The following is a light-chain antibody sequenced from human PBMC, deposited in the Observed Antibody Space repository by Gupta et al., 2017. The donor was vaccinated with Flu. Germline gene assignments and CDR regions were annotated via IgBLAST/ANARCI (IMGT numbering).Light chain of an antibody. V-gene: IGKV3-20*01. J-gene: IGKJ2*01. Sequence: EIVLTQSPGTLSLSPGARATLSCRASQSVNHNLLTWYQQKPGQAPRLLIYGASSRPTGIPDRFSGSGSGTDFTLTIRRLEPEDFAVYYCQQYGSSVYTFGQGTKLEIK. CDR1: QSVNHNL. CDR2: GAS. CDR3: QQYGSSVYT.